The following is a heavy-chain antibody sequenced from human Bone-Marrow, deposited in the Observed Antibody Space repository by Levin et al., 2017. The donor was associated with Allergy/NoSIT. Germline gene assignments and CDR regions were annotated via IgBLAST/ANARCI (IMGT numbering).Heavy chain of an antibody. V-gene: IGHV3-30*18. J-gene: IGHJ4*02. CDR2: ISYDGSAK. Sequence: GGSLRLSCAASGFTFSDYAMHWVRQAPGKGLEWVSLISYDGSAKYYTDSVKGRFTISRDSSKNTLFLQMDSLRPEDTAVYYCTKERTGWYSENWGQGTLVTVSS. CDR3: TKERTGWYSEN. CDR1: GFTFSDYA. D-gene: IGHD6-19*01.